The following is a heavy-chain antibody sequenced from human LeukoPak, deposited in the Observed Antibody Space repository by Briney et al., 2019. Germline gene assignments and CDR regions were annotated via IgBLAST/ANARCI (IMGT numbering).Heavy chain of an antibody. Sequence: SGGSLRLSCTVSGFTVSSNSMSWVRQAPGKGLEWVSGMNGNGGRIYYADSVKGRFTISRDNSKNTLYLQMNSLRAEDTAVYYCAKDGHTAMVEDYYYYYMDVWGKGTTVTISS. V-gene: IGHV3-23*01. CDR3: AKDGHTAMVEDYYYYYMDV. J-gene: IGHJ6*03. CDR2: MNGNGGRI. D-gene: IGHD5-18*01. CDR1: GFTVSSNS.